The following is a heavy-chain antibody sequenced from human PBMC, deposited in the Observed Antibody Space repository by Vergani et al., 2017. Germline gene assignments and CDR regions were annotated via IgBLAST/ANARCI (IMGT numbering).Heavy chain of an antibody. D-gene: IGHD5-24*01. CDR2: INPEDSDT. CDR3: ARQEGYNTLSFDY. Sequence: EVQLVQSGAEVKKPGESLKISCKGSGYSFTRYWIGWVRQMPGKGLEWMGVINPEDSDTRYSPSFQGQVTISADKSIRTAYLQWSSLKASDTAMYYCARQEGYNTLSFDYWGQGTQVTVSS. CDR1: GYSFTRYW. V-gene: IGHV5-51*01. J-gene: IGHJ4*02.